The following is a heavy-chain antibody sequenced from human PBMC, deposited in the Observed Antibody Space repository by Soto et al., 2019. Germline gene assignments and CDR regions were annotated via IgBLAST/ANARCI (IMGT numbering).Heavy chain of an antibody. J-gene: IGHJ5*02. CDR2: INPHGGST. V-gene: IGHV1-46*01. CDR1: RDTFTSYY. CDR3: ARSSGGNFGIIIEGTNWFAT. D-gene: IGHD1-26*01. Sequence: ASVKVSCRAPRDTFTSYYINWVRQAPGQGLEWMGVINPHGGSTAYAQKFKGRVTLTRDTSASTVYMEVSSLTSEDTAMYYCARSSGGNFGIIIEGTNWFATWGQGTLVTVSS.